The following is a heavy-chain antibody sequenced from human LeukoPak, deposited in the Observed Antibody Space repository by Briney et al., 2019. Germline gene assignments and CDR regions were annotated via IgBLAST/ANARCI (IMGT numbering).Heavy chain of an antibody. V-gene: IGHV1-8*01. J-gene: IGHJ6*02. CDR3: AYGSGSYYRQYYYYYGMDV. Sequence: ASVTVSCKASGYTFTSYDINWVRHATGQGLEWMGWMNPNSGNTGYAQKFQGRVTMTRNTSISTAYMELSSLRSEDTAVYYCAYGSGSYYRQYYYYYGMDVWGQGTTVTVSS. D-gene: IGHD3-10*01. CDR1: GYTFTSYD. CDR2: MNPNSGNT.